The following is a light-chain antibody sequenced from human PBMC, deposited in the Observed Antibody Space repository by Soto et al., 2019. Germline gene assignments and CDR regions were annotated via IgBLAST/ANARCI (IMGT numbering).Light chain of an antibody. Sequence: EIVLTQSPATLSSFPGDRVTLSCRASQSISDTLAWYQQKPGQAPRLLIYGASTRATGIPARFSGSGSGTEFTLTISSLQSEDFAVYYCQQYNNWPPTWTFGQGTKVDI. CDR1: QSISDT. V-gene: IGKV3-15*01. CDR3: QQYNNWPPTWT. J-gene: IGKJ1*01. CDR2: GAS.